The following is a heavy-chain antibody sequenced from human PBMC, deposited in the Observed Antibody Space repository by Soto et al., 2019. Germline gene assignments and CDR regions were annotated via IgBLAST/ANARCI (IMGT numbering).Heavy chain of an antibody. CDR2: IYYSGST. CDR1: GGSISSYY. V-gene: IGHV4-59*01. Sequence: PSETLSLTCTVSGGSISSYYWSWIRQPPGKGLEWIGYIYYSGSTNYNPSLKSRVTISVDTSKNQFSLKLSSVTAADTAVYYCARQYCTNGVCYRGGKDYYYGMDVWGQGTTVTVSS. D-gene: IGHD2-8*01. CDR3: ARQYCTNGVCYRGGKDYYYGMDV. J-gene: IGHJ6*02.